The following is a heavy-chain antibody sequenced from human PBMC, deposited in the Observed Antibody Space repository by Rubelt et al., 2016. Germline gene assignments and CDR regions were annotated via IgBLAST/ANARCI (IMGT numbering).Heavy chain of an antibody. CDR2: ISYDGSNK. Sequence: QVQLVESGGGVVQPGRSLRLSCAASGFTFSSYAMHWVRQAPGKGLEWVAVISYDGSNKYYADSVKGRFTISRDNSKNQLYLQMNSLRAEDTAGYYCARDLPYYYDSSGQPQNDAFDIWGQGTMVTVSS. CDR1: GFTFSSYA. D-gene: IGHD3-22*01. V-gene: IGHV3-30*04. J-gene: IGHJ3*02. CDR3: ARDLPYYYDSSGQPQNDAFDI.